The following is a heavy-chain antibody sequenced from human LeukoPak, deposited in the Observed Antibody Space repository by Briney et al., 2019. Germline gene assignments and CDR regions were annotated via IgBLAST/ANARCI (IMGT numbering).Heavy chain of an antibody. V-gene: IGHV3-53*01. CDR3: ARGDSSGYPVKD. D-gene: IGHD3-22*01. Sequence: GGSLRLSCAASGFTVSSNYMSWVRQAPGKGLECVSVIYSGGSTYYADSVKGRFTISRDNSKNTLYLQMDSLRAEDTAVYYCARGDSSGYPVKDWGQGTLVTVSS. CDR1: GFTVSSNY. J-gene: IGHJ4*02. CDR2: IYSGGST.